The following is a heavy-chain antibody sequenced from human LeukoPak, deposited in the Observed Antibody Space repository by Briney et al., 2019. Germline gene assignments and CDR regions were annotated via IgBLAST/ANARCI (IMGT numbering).Heavy chain of an antibody. CDR1: GFTFSTFG. D-gene: IGHD3-9*01. V-gene: IGHV3-48*01. Sequence: PGGSLRLSCVASGFTFSTFGMNWVRQAPGKGLEWVSYVSSSRTTIYYADSVKGRFTISRDDAKSSLYLQMNSLRAEDTALYYCARMSTGYYDDYWGQGTLVALSS. CDR2: VSSSRTTI. CDR3: ARMSTGYYDDY. J-gene: IGHJ4*02.